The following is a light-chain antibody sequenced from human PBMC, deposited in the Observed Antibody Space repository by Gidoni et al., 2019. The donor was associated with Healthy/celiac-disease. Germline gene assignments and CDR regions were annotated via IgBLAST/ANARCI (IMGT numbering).Light chain of an antibody. Sequence: QSVLTQPPSASGTPGQRVTISCSGSSSNIGSNTVNWYQQLPGTAPNLLIYSNNQRPSGVPDRFSGSKSGTSASLAISGLQSEDEADYYCAAWDDSLKVVFGGGTKLTV. CDR1: SSNIGSNT. CDR3: AAWDDSLKVV. CDR2: SNN. J-gene: IGLJ2*01. V-gene: IGLV1-44*01.